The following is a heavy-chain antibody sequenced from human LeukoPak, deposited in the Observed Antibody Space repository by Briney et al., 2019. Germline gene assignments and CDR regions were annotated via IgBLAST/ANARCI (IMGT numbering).Heavy chain of an antibody. V-gene: IGHV3-20*04. Sequence: GGSLRLSCAASGFTFGDYGMSWVRQAPGKGLEWVSGINWNGGSTGYADSVKGRFTISRDNAKNSLYLQMNSLRAEDTALYYCARGSVVGSYYYYMDVWGKGTTVTVSS. CDR3: ARGSVVGSYYYYMDV. CDR2: INWNGGST. CDR1: GFTFGDYG. D-gene: IGHD1-26*01. J-gene: IGHJ6*03.